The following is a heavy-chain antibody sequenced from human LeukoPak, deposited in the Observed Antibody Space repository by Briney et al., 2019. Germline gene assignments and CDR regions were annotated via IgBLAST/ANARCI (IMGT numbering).Heavy chain of an antibody. CDR2: IRYDGSNT. D-gene: IGHD3-9*01. J-gene: IGHJ6*03. CDR1: GFTFSSFG. CDR3: AKEYLEWFPMDV. V-gene: IGHV3-30*02. Sequence: QPGGSLRLSCAASGFTFSSFGMHWVRQGPGKGLGWVAFIRYDGSNTYYVDSVKGRFTISRDNSKNTLYLQMNSLRAEDTAVYYCAKEYLEWFPMDVWGKGTKVTISS.